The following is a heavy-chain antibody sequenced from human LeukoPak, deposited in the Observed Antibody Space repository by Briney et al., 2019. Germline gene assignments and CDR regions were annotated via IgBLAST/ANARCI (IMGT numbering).Heavy chain of an antibody. CDR1: GYTFSTYG. V-gene: IGHV1-18*01. J-gene: IGHJ4*02. D-gene: IGHD6-19*01. CDR2: ISGHNDNA. Sequence: ASVTVSCKASGYTFSTYGISWVRQAPGQGLEWLGWISGHNDNANYVQEFQDRVTMTTDTSTTTAYMELRSLTSDDTAVYFCARYLGHSSGSKRGFDYWGQGTLVTVSS. CDR3: ARYLGHSSGSKRGFDY.